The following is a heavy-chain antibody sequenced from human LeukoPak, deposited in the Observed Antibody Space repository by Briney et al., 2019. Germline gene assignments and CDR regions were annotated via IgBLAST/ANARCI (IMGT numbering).Heavy chain of an antibody. Sequence: GGSLRLSCAASGFTFTNYAIGWVRQAPGKGLEWVSTITGSGDSTYYADSVRGRFSISRDNSKNTLYLQMNSLRAEDTAVYYCAKGPSYYYGSGGNWFDPWGQGTLVTVSS. D-gene: IGHD3-10*01. V-gene: IGHV3-23*01. CDR3: AKGPSYYYGSGGNWFDP. CDR1: GFTFTNYA. J-gene: IGHJ5*02. CDR2: ITGSGDST.